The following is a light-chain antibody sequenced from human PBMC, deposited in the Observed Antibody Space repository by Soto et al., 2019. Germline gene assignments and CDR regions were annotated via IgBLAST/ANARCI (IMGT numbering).Light chain of an antibody. CDR1: SSKIGAGYD. V-gene: IGLV1-40*01. CDR3: QSYDSSLITYV. Sequence: QSVLTQPPSVSGAPGQRVTISCTGSSSKIGAGYDVHWYQRLPGTAPKVLIYGNTNRPSGVPDRFSGSKSDTSASLAITGLQAEDEADYYCQSYDSSLITYVFGTGTKVTVL. J-gene: IGLJ1*01. CDR2: GNT.